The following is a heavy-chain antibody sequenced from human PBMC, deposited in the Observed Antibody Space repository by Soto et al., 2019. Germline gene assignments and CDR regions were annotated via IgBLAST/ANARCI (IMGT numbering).Heavy chain of an antibody. J-gene: IGHJ4*02. V-gene: IGHV3-30-3*01. CDR2: TSSDGNTK. CDR3: ATEVVTTKWYFDN. Sequence: QVQLMESGGGVVQPGGSLRLSYATSGFTFSSHSMHWFRQTPDKGLEWVAVTSSDGNTKFYADSVRGRFTISRDNSRNTLYLQMNSLRPEDTAVYYCATEVVTTKWYFDNWGQGIVVTVSA. CDR1: GFTFSSHS. D-gene: IGHD1-1*01.